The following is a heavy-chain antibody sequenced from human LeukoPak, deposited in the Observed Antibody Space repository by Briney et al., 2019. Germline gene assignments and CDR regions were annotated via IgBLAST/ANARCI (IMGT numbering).Heavy chain of an antibody. V-gene: IGHV3-7*01. CDR3: VVGSGIFDY. CDR2: IKLDGSEK. D-gene: IGHD3-10*01. CDR1: GFTFNSYW. J-gene: IGHJ4*02. Sequence: GGSLRLSCAASGFTFNSYWMSWVRQAPGKGLEWVANIKLDGSEKYYVDSVKGRFTISRDSAKNSLYLQMSSLRAEDTAVYYCVVGSGIFDYWGQGTLVTVSS.